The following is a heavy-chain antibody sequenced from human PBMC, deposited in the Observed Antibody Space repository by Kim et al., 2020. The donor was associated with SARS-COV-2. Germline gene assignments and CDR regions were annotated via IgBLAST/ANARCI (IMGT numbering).Heavy chain of an antibody. V-gene: IGHV3-15*01. Sequence: GGSLRLSCAASGFTFSNACMSWVRQAPGKGLEWVGRIKSKTDGGTTEYAAPVQGRFTISRDDSKNTLYLQMNSLKTEDTAVYYCTTDRQYDHVWGSSLYPASGGQGTLVTVP. CDR1: GFTFSNAC. D-gene: IGHD3-16*02. CDR2: IKSKTDGGTT. CDR3: TTDRQYDHVWGSSLYPAS. J-gene: IGHJ4*02.